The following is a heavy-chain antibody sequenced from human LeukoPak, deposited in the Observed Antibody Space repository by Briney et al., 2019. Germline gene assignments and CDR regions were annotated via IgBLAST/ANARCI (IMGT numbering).Heavy chain of an antibody. J-gene: IGHJ4*02. V-gene: IGHV1-8*01. Sequence: EASVKVSCKAYGYTFTSYDINWVRQATGQGLEWMGWMNPNSGNTGYAQKFQGRVTMTRNTSISTAYMELSSLRSEDTAVYYCAKTIALTGEFDSWGQGTLVTVSS. D-gene: IGHD7-27*01. CDR2: MNPNSGNT. CDR3: AKTIALTGEFDS. CDR1: GYTFTSYD.